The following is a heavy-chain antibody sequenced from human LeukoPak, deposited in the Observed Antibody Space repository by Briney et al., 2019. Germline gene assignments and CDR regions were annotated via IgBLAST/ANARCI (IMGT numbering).Heavy chain of an antibody. CDR1: GFSFSGYS. V-gene: IGHV3-23*01. D-gene: IGHD2-2*01. J-gene: IGHJ6*02. CDR3: VKDRPCETCMPMDA. Sequence: GGSLRLSCAASGFSFSGYSMSWVRQAPGKGLEWVAGLGRTGENKYYADSVKGRFTISRDNSEDTVSLQMNSLRAEDTAIYYCVKDRPCETCMPMDAWGQGTTVTVSS. CDR2: LGRTGENK.